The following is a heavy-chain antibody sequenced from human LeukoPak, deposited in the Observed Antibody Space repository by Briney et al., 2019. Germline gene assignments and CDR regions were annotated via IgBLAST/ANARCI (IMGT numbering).Heavy chain of an antibody. V-gene: IGHV3-7*03. Sequence: AVSLRLSCAASGFTFSSYWMSWVRQAPGKGLEWVANIKQGGSEKYYVDSVKGRFTISRDNAKNSLYLQMDSLRAEATAVYYCARDGDMVSFDYWGQGTLVTVYS. CDR2: IKQGGSEK. CDR1: GFTFSSYW. CDR3: ARDGDMVSFDY. D-gene: IGHD3-10*01. J-gene: IGHJ4*02.